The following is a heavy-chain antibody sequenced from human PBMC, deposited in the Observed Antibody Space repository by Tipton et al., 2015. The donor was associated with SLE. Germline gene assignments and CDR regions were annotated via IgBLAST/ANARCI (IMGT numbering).Heavy chain of an antibody. J-gene: IGHJ2*01. V-gene: IGHV3-23*03. CDR2: IYSGDGT. CDR3: AREGEAARRGTYFDL. Sequence: SLRLSCAASGFTFSSYAMSWVRQAPGKGLEWVSDIYSGDGTNYADSVKGRFNISRDNSKNTLYLQMNSLRAEDTALYYCAREGEAARRGTYFDLWGRGTLVTVSS. D-gene: IGHD6-6*01. CDR1: GFTFSSYA.